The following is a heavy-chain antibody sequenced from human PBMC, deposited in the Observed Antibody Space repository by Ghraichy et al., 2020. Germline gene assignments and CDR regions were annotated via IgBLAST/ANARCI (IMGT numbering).Heavy chain of an antibody. CDR1: GYNFRSYW. CDR3: AFLSTFHFDY. V-gene: IGHV5-10-1*01. Sequence: GESLNISCRGSGYNFRSYWINWVRQMPGQGLEWMGRIDPGDSQTNYNPSFEGHVTLSVDKSINTAYLQWSSLKASDTALYYCAFLSTFHFDYWGQGTLVTVSS. CDR2: IDPGDSQT. J-gene: IGHJ4*02. D-gene: IGHD3-3*01.